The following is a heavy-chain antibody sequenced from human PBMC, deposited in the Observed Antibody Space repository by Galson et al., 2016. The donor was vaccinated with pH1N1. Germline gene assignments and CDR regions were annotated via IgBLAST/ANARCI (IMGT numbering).Heavy chain of an antibody. CDR1: GFAFDDFA. V-gene: IGHV3-9*01. D-gene: IGHD3-10*01. Sequence: SLRLSCAASGFAFDDFAMHWVRHVPGKGLEWVSGISWNSNSIGYADSVKGRFTISRDSAKKSLFLQMNSLRVEDTALYYCAKGAGRYYFGSGSFNYWGQGTQGTVSS. J-gene: IGHJ4*02. CDR2: ISWNSNSI. CDR3: AKGAGRYYFGSGSFNY.